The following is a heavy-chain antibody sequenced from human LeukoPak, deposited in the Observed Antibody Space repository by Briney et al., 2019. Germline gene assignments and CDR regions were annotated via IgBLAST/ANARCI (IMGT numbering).Heavy chain of an antibody. CDR1: GFTLSDYY. CDR3: ARDGFLEWSSAQY. D-gene: IGHD3-3*01. CDR2: ISSSRSTI. J-gene: IGHJ4*02. V-gene: IGHV3-11*01. Sequence: GGSLRLSCAASGFTLSDYYMSWIRQAPGKGLEWVSYISSSRSTIYYADSVKGRFTISRDNAKNSLYLQMNSLRAEDTAVYYCARDGFLEWSSAQYWGQGTLVTVSS.